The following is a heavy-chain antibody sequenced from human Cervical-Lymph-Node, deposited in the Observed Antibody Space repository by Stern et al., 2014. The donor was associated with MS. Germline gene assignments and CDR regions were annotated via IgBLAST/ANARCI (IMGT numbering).Heavy chain of an antibody. CDR3: ASAYDY. Sequence: VQLEESGGGVVQPGRSLRLSCAASGFSFSRYAMHWVRQAPGKGLEWVALIWYDGSNPYYADSVTGRFTISRDNFKNTLYLQMNSLRAEDTAVYYCASAYDYWGQGTLVTVSS. CDR2: IWYDGSNP. J-gene: IGHJ4*02. CDR1: GFSFSRYA. V-gene: IGHV3-33*01.